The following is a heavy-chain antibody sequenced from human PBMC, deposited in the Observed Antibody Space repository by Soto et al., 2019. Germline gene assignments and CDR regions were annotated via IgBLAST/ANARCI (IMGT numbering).Heavy chain of an antibody. CDR2: IYYSGST. CDR1: GGSISSGDYY. J-gene: IGHJ5*02. Sequence: SETLSLTYTVSGGSISSGDYYWSWIRQPPGKGLEWIGYIYYSGSTYYNPSLKSRVTISVDTSKNQFSLKLSSVTAADTAVYYCARARMGQFDPWGQGTLVTVSS. V-gene: IGHV4-30-4*01. CDR3: ARARMGQFDP.